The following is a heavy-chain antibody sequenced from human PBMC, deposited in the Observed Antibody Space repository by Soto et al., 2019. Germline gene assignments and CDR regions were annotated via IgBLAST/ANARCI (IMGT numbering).Heavy chain of an antibody. D-gene: IGHD4-17*01. Sequence: QVQLQESGPGLVKPSETLSLTCTVSGGSISSYYWSWIRQLPGKGLEWIGYIYYSGSTNYNPSLKSRVTISVDTSKNQFSLKLSSVNAADTAVYYCARDHADRDYGDLTDAFDIWGQGTMVTVSS. J-gene: IGHJ3*02. CDR3: ARDHADRDYGDLTDAFDI. CDR2: IYYSGST. V-gene: IGHV4-59*01. CDR1: GGSISSYY.